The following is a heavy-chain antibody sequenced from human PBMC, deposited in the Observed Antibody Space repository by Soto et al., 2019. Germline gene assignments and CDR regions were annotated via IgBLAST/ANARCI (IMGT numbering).Heavy chain of an antibody. Sequence: GGSLRLSCEGSGFPFRSYGIQWVRQAPGKGLEWLGLIWNDGSHAYYADSVKGRFTISRDNSKNTVFLQVSNLRAEDTAVYFCARDQTDSGGYSDSWGQGTLVTVSS. V-gene: IGHV3-33*01. CDR3: ARDQTDSGGYSDS. CDR1: GFPFRSYG. D-gene: IGHD2-15*01. J-gene: IGHJ4*02. CDR2: IWNDGSHA.